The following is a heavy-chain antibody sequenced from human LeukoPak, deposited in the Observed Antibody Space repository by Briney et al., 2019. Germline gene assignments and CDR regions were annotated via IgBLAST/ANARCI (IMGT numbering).Heavy chain of an antibody. V-gene: IGHV4-34*01. CDR2: INHSGST. D-gene: IGHD2-15*01. CDR1: GGSFSGYY. Sequence: SETLSLTCAVYGGSFSGYYWSWIRQPPGKGLEWIGEINHSGSTNYNPSLKSRVTISVDTSKNQFSLKLSSVTAEDTAVYYCAKVRYCSGVNCYPDDNWGQGTLVTVSS. CDR3: AKVRYCSGVNCYPDDN. J-gene: IGHJ4*02.